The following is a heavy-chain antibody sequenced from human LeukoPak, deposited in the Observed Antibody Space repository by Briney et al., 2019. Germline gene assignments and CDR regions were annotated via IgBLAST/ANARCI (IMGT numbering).Heavy chain of an antibody. Sequence: PGGYLRLSCAASGFTFSSYWMHWVRQAPGKGLVWVSRINSDGSSTSYADSVKGRFTISRDNAKNTLYLQMNSLRAEDTAVYYCARALIAALDPFYYYYYYGMDVWGQGTTVTVSS. CDR2: INSDGSST. CDR1: GFTFSSYW. CDR3: ARALIAALDPFYYYYYYGMDV. V-gene: IGHV3-74*01. D-gene: IGHD6-6*01. J-gene: IGHJ6*02.